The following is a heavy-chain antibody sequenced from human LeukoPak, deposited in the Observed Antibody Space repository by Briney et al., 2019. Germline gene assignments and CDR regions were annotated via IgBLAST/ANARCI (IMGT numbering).Heavy chain of an antibody. CDR2: MNPNSGNT. V-gene: IGHV1-8*01. Sequence: ASVKVSGKASGYTFTSYDVNWFRQATGQGLEWMGWMNPNSGNTGYAQKFQGRVSLTRDTSISTAYLELISLRSEDTAVYYCAKNIALTGEFDSWGQGTLVTVSS. D-gene: IGHD7-27*01. CDR3: AKNIALTGEFDS. J-gene: IGHJ4*02. CDR1: GYTFTSYD.